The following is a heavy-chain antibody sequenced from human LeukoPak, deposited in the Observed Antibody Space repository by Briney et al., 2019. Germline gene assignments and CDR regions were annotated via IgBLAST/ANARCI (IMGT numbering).Heavy chain of an antibody. J-gene: IGHJ6*02. CDR1: GGSISSGGYY. V-gene: IGHV4-31*03. CDR3: ARHSYYYDSSGYYYHPKYGMDV. Sequence: SQTLSLTCTVSGGSISSGGYYWSWIRQHPGKGLEWIGYIYYSGSTYYNPSLKSRVTISVDTSKNQFSLKLSSVTAADTAVYYCARHSYYYDSSGYYYHPKYGMDVWGQGTTVTVSS. CDR2: IYYSGST. D-gene: IGHD3-22*01.